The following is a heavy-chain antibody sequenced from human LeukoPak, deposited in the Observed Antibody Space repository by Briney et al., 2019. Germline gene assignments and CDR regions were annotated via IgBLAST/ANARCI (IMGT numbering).Heavy chain of an antibody. CDR3: TKDGGNEVSDY. CDR1: GFTFGDYA. CDR2: IRSKAYGGTT. D-gene: IGHD5-12*01. V-gene: IGHV3-49*03. Sequence: GGSLRLSCTASGFTFGDYAMSWFRQAPGKGLEWVGFIRSKAYGGTTEYAASVKGRFTISRDDSKSIAYLQMNSLKTEDTAVYYCTKDGGNEVSDYWGKGTLVTVSS. J-gene: IGHJ4*02.